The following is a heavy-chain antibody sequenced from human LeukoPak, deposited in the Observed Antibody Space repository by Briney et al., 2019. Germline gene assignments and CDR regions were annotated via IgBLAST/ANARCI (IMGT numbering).Heavy chain of an antibody. D-gene: IGHD3-16*01. CDR3: ATTYYDYVWGSHSSGYYYDY. J-gene: IGHJ4*02. V-gene: IGHV1-18*01. CDR2: ISAYNGNT. CDR1: GYTFTSYG. Sequence: ASVKVSCKASGYTFTSYGISWVRQAPGQGLEWMGWISAYNGNTNYAQKLQGRVTMTTDTSTSTAYMELRSLRSDDTAVYYCATTYYDYVWGSHSSGYYYDYWGQGTLATVSS.